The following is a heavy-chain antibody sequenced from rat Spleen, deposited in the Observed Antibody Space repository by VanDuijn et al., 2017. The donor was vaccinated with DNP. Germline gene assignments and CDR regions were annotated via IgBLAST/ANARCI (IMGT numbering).Heavy chain of an antibody. J-gene: IGHJ2*01. CDR1: GFTFSDYN. V-gene: IGHV5-7*01. CDR2: ISYDGSST. D-gene: IGHD1-3*01. CDR3: ATHGDYGSYFDY. Sequence: EVQLVESGGGLVQPGRSLKLSCAASGFTFSDYNLAWVRQAPKKGLEWVATISYDGSSTYCRDSVKGRFTISRDNAKSTLYLQMDSLRSEDTATYYCATHGDYGSYFDYWGQGVMVTVSS.